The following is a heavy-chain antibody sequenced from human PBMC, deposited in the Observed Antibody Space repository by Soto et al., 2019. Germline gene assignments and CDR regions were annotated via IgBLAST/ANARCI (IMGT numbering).Heavy chain of an antibody. CDR3: TTDQMTMIREFITTSCDY. J-gene: IGHJ4*02. Sequence: PGGSLRLSCAASGFSFSNAWMSWVRQAPGKGLEWVGRIKTKTDGGTTDYAVPVKGSFTISRDDSKNILYLQMNSLKTEDTAIYYCTTDQMTMIREFITTSCDYWGQGTLVTVSS. CDR2: IKTKTDGGTT. CDR1: GFSFSNAW. D-gene: IGHD3-22*01. V-gene: IGHV3-15*01.